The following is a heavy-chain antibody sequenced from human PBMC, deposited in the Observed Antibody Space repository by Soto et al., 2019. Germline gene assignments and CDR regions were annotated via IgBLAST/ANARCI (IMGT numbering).Heavy chain of an antibody. V-gene: IGHV3-53*01. D-gene: IGHD1-1*01. Sequence: PGGSLRLSCAASGFTVSSNYMSWVRQAPGKGLEWVSVIYSGGSTYYADSVKGRFTISRDNSKSTLYLQMNSLRAEDTAVYYCARDRLEPGYYYGMDVWGQGTTVTVSS. J-gene: IGHJ6*02. CDR3: ARDRLEPGYYYGMDV. CDR1: GFTVSSNY. CDR2: IYSGGST.